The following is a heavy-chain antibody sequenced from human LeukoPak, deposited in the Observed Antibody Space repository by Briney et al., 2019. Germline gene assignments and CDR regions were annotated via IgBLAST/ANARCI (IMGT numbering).Heavy chain of an antibody. CDR1: GFTFSSYG. V-gene: IGHV3-30*02. D-gene: IGHD3-10*01. Sequence: GGSLRPSCAASGFTFSSYGMHWVRQAPGKGLEWVAFIRYDGSNKYYADSVKGRFTISRDNSKNTLYLQMNSLRAEDTAVYYCAKDHITMVRVTSLDYWGQGTLVTVSS. J-gene: IGHJ4*02. CDR3: AKDHITMVRVTSLDY. CDR2: IRYDGSNK.